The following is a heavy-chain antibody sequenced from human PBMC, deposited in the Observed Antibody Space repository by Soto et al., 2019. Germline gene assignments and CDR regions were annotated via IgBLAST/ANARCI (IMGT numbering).Heavy chain of an antibody. J-gene: IGHJ6*02. CDR1: GYTFTGYY. D-gene: IGHD1-26*01. CDR3: ARGVGATDYYYGMDV. CDR2: INPNSGGT. Sequence: ASVKVSCKASGYTFTGYYMHWVRQAPGQGLEWMGWINPNSGGTNYAQKFQGWVTMTRDTSISTAYMELSRLRSDDTAVYYCARGVGATDYYYGMDVWGQGTTVTGSS. V-gene: IGHV1-2*04.